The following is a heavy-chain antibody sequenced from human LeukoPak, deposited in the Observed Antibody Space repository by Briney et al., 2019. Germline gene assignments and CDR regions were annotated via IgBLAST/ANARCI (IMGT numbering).Heavy chain of an antibody. V-gene: IGHV3-11*04. J-gene: IGHJ6*04. Sequence: PGGSLRLSCVASGFTFSDYYMSWIRQAPGKGLEWVSYISSSGRTIYDADSVKGRFTISRDNAKNSLYLQMNSLKAEDTAVYYCAELGITMIGGVWGKGTTVTISS. CDR3: AELGITMIGGV. CDR2: ISSSGRTI. CDR1: GFTFSDYY. D-gene: IGHD3-10*02.